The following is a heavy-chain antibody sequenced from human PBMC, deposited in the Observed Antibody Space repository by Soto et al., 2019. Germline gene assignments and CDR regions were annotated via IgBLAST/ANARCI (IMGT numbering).Heavy chain of an antibody. CDR3: AKDTSSSPYYMDV. CDR2: ITGSTGTT. Sequence: GGSLRLSCAASGCTFSNFAMSWVRHAPGKGLEWVSEITGSTGTTYYADSVRGRFIISRDNSKNTLHLQMNSLRAEDTAVYYCAKDTSSSPYYMDVWGKGTTVTVSS. CDR1: GCTFSNFA. J-gene: IGHJ6*03. V-gene: IGHV3-23*01. D-gene: IGHD2-2*01.